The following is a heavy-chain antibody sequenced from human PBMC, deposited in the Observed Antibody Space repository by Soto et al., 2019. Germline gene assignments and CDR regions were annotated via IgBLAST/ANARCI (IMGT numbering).Heavy chain of an antibody. CDR2: IIPIFGTP. D-gene: IGHD3-10*01. Sequence: QVQLVQSGAEVKKPGSSVKVSCKASGGIFSTYAISWLRQAPGQGLAWMGGIIPIFGTPNYAQRFQGRVTITADESTTTSYMELSRLKSEDTAVYYCARDRDDYGSGNYYNRIDFWGQGTQVSVSS. V-gene: IGHV1-69*01. CDR3: ARDRDDYGSGNYYNRIDF. J-gene: IGHJ4*02. CDR1: GGIFSTYA.